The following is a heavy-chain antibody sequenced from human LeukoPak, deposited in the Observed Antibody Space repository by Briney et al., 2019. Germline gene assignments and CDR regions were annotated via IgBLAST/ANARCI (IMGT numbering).Heavy chain of an antibody. Sequence: PSETLSLTCAVSGGSFNDYYWSWIRQPPGKGLEWIADINHSGSTNYNPYLKSRVTISVDTSKNKFPLKLSSVTASDTAVYYCARNGSTTVVVTAPPSGEVGFDYWGQGTLVTVSS. CDR2: INHSGST. V-gene: IGHV4-34*01. J-gene: IGHJ4*02. D-gene: IGHD2-21*02. CDR3: ARNGSTTVVVTAPPSGEVGFDY. CDR1: GGSFNDYY.